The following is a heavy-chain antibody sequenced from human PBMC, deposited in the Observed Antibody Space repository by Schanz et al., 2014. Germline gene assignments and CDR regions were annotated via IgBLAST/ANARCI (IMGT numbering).Heavy chain of an antibody. D-gene: IGHD6-6*01. CDR1: GYTFNSYA. J-gene: IGHJ4*02. V-gene: IGHV1-46*02. CDR2: INLSGGST. CDR3: ARDQSPYTNSSDVRYFDY. Sequence: QVQLVQSGSELKKPGASVKVSCKTSGYTFNSYALHWVRQAPGQGLEWMGIINLSGGSTNNAQKFQGRLTMTRDTSTSTVYMELSSLRSDDTAVYYCARDQSPYTNSSDVRYFDYWGQGSLVTVSS.